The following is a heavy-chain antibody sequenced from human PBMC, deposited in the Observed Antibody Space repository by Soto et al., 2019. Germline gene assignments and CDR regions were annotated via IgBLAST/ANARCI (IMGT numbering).Heavy chain of an antibody. Sequence: ASVKVSCKASGYTFTSYDINWVRQATGQGLEWMGWINPNSGGTNYAQKFQGWVTMTRDTSISTAYMELSRLRSDDTAVYYCARGEDVVVVPAAMPDYWGQGTLVTVSS. J-gene: IGHJ4*02. CDR3: ARGEDVVVVPAAMPDY. D-gene: IGHD2-2*01. V-gene: IGHV1-2*04. CDR2: INPNSGGT. CDR1: GYTFTSYD.